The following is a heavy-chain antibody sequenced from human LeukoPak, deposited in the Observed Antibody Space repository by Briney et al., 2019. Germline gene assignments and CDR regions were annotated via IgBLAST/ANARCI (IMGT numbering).Heavy chain of an antibody. J-gene: IGHJ6*03. V-gene: IGHV3-23*01. CDR2: ISAGGRNT. CDR1: GFTFSSYA. Sequence: PGGSLRLSCAASGFTFSSYAMSWVRQAPGKGLEWVSVISAGGRNTYYSESAKGQFTISRDNSKNTLYLQMSSLRAEDTAVYYCVRRGSNYPYYMDVWGKGTTATVSS. CDR3: VRRGSNYPYYMDV.